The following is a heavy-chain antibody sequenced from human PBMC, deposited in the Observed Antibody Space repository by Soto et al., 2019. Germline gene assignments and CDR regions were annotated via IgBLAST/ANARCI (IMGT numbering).Heavy chain of an antibody. J-gene: IGHJ6*02. Sequence: EVQLVESGGGLVQPGGSLRLSCAASGFTVSSNYMSWVRQAPGKGLEWVSVIYSGGTTYYADSVKGRFTISRDNSKNTLYLQMNSLRAEDTAVYYCARIRTMIVVVISPVGMDVWGQGTTVTVSS. D-gene: IGHD3-22*01. CDR2: IYSGGTT. CDR1: GFTVSSNY. V-gene: IGHV3-66*01. CDR3: ARIRTMIVVVISPVGMDV.